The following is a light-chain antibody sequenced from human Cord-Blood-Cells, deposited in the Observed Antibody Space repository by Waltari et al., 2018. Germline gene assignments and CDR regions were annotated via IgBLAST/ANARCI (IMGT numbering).Light chain of an antibody. CDR3: QQRSNWPLT. Sequence: EIVLTQSTATLSLSPGERATLSCRASQSVSSYLAWYQQKPGQAPRLLIYDASNRATGIPARFGGSGSGTDFTLTISSLEPEDFAVYYCQQRSNWPLTFGGGTKVEIK. J-gene: IGKJ4*01. V-gene: IGKV3-11*01. CDR2: DAS. CDR1: QSVSSY.